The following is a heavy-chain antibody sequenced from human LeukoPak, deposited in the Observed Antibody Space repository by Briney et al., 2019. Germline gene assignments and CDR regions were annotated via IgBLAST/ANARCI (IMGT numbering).Heavy chain of an antibody. V-gene: IGHV3-7*01. CDR1: GFTFSSYW. D-gene: IGHD5-24*01. CDR3: ARDGRDGYNLDFDY. J-gene: IGHJ4*02. Sequence: GGSLRLSCAASGFTFSSYWMSWVRQAPGKGLEWVANIKQDGSEKYYVDSVKGRFTISRDNAKNSLYLQMNSLRAEDTAVYYCARDGRDGYNLDFDYWGQGILVTVSS. CDR2: IKQDGSEK.